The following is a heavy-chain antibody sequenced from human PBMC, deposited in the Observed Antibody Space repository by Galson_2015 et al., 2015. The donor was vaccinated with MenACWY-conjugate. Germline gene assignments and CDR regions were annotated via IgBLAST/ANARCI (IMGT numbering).Heavy chain of an antibody. CDR2: INPADSNI. CDR3: ARHPPGGRGMDV. D-gene: IGHD1-26*01. Sequence: QSGAEVKKPGESLTISCKGSGYSFPNYWIAWVRRMPGKGLEWVGLINPADSNIRYSPSFQGQVTISADESISTAHLQWSSLKASDTAMYYCARHPPGGRGMDVWGRGTTVTVSS. J-gene: IGHJ6*02. V-gene: IGHV5-51*01. CDR1: GYSFPNYW.